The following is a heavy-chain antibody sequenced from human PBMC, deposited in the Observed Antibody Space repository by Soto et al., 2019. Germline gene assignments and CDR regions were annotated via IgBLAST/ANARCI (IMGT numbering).Heavy chain of an antibody. CDR3: ARDPPPYYYGSGSYLNTVDY. CDR2: ISSSSSYI. V-gene: IGHV3-21*01. Sequence: PGGSLRLSCAASGFTFSSYSMNWVRQAPGKGLEWASSISSSSSYIYYADSVKGRFTISRDNAKNSLYLQMNSLRAEDTAVYYCARDPPPYYYGSGSYLNTVDYWGQGTLVTVSS. CDR1: GFTFSSYS. D-gene: IGHD3-10*01. J-gene: IGHJ4*02.